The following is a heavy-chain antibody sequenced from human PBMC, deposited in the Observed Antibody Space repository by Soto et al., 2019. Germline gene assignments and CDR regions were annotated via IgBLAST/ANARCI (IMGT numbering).Heavy chain of an antibody. D-gene: IGHD2-15*01. CDR2: ISGSGGST. Sequence: PGGSLRLPFAPSGSTFSSYAMSEGRQSPGKGLQSLSAISGSGGSTYYADPVKGWFTSSRDNSKNTLYLQMTSLRAEDTAVYYCPKDREVPATLLMYYCGMDVFRQVTT. CDR3: PKDREVPATLLMYYCGMDV. V-gene: IGHV3-23*01. J-gene: IGHJ6*02. CDR1: GSTFSSYA.